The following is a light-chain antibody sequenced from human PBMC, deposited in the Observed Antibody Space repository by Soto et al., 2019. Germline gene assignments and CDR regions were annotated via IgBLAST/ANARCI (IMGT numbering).Light chain of an antibody. Sequence: DIVMTQSPDSLAVSLGERATLNCKSSQSVLYSSSNKNYLAWYQQKPGQPPKLLIYWASTRESGVPDRFSGSGSGTDFTLTISSLQAEDVAVYYCQQYYSSPHAFGQGTKLEIK. CDR3: QQYYSSPHA. V-gene: IGKV4-1*01. J-gene: IGKJ2*01. CDR2: WAS. CDR1: QSVLYSSSNKNY.